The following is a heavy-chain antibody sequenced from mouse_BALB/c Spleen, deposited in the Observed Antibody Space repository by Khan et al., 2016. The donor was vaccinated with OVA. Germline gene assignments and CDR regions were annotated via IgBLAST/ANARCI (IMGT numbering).Heavy chain of an antibody. V-gene: IGHV5-6*01. Sequence: EVELVESGGDVVKPRGSLKLSCAASGFTFSTYGMSWVRQTPDKRLEWVATVSTGGHYTYYPDTVKGRFTISRDNAKNTLYLQMSSLKSEDTAIFYCARLAYYYDSEGFAYWGQGTLVTVSA. J-gene: IGHJ3*01. CDR3: ARLAYYYDSEGFAY. CDR2: VSTGGHYT. D-gene: IGHD1-1*01. CDR1: GFTFSTYG.